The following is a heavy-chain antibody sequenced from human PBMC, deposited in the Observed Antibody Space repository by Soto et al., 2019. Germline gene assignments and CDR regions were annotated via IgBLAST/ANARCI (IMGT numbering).Heavy chain of an antibody. CDR2: VGGNGDRT. CDR3: AKTSRFFGDHIDDFDS. Sequence: DVQLLESGGGLVQPGGSLRLSCAASGFTFSRFSMSWVRLAPGKGLEWVSGVGGNGDRTYYADSVRGRFTISRDNSKNTLYLHMNGLRAEDTATYLCAKTSRFFGDHIDDFDSWGQGTMVTVSS. CDR1: GFTFSRFS. V-gene: IGHV3-23*01. D-gene: IGHD2-21*02. J-gene: IGHJ4*02.